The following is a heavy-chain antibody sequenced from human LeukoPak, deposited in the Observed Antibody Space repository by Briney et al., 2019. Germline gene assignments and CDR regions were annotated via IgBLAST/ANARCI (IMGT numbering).Heavy chain of an antibody. V-gene: IGHV3-15*01. CDR2: IKSKTDGGTT. D-gene: IGHD3-10*01. Sequence: GGSLRLSCAASGFTFSNAWMIWVRHAPGKGLEWVGRIKSKTDGGTTDYAAPVKGRFTISRDDSKNTLYLQMNSLKTEDTAVYYCTTDPSLLWFGELFVWGQGTLVTVCS. CDR3: TTDPSLLWFGELFV. CDR1: GFTFSNAW. J-gene: IGHJ4*02.